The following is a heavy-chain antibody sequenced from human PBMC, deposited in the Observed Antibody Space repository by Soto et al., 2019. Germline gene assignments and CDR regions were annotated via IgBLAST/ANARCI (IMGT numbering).Heavy chain of an antibody. CDR2: IYWDDDK. Sequence: QITLNESGPTQVKPRQTLTLTCTFSGFSLTTSGVGVGWIHQSPGKAPEWLALIYWDDDKRYSPSLKSRLTITKDNSMNQVVLTMADFDPADTATYYCAHRVLRMFFGLVTTTAIYFDFWGQGTPVAVSS. V-gene: IGHV2-5*02. CDR1: GFSLTTSGVG. D-gene: IGHD3-3*01. J-gene: IGHJ4*02. CDR3: AHRVLRMFFGLVTTTAIYFDF.